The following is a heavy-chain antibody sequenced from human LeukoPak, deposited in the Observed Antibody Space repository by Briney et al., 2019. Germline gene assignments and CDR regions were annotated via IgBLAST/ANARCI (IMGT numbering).Heavy chain of an antibody. D-gene: IGHD6-13*01. V-gene: IGHV4-31*03. CDR3: AREPGERAAAGTSYYYGMDV. CDR1: GGSISSGGYY. J-gene: IGHJ6*02. Sequence: SQTLSLTCTVSGGSISSGGYYWSWMRQHPGKGLEWIGYIYYSGSTYYNPSLKSRVTISVDTSKNQFSLKLSSVTAADTAVYYCAREPGERAAAGTSYYYGMDVWGQGTTVTVSS. CDR2: IYYSGST.